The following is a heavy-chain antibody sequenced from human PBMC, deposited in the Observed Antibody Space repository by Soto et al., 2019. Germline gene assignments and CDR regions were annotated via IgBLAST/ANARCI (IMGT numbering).Heavy chain of an antibody. Sequence: PGGSLRLSCAASGFTFSSYEMSWVRQAPGKGLEWVSYISSSGSTIYYADSVKGRFTISRDNAKNSLYLQMNSLRAEDTAVYYCARGSAQRYFDWARMDVWGQGTTVTVSS. CDR3: ARGSAQRYFDWARMDV. CDR1: GFTFSSYE. J-gene: IGHJ6*02. V-gene: IGHV3-48*03. D-gene: IGHD3-9*01. CDR2: ISSSGSTI.